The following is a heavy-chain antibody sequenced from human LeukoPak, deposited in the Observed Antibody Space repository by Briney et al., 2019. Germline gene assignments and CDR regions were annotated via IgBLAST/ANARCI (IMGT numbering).Heavy chain of an antibody. CDR1: GFTVSSNY. V-gene: IGHV3-21*04. CDR3: ARDRRLNY. CDR2: ISSSSSYI. Sequence: GGSLRLSCAASGFTVSSNYMSWVRQAPGKGLEWVSSISSSSSYIYYADSVKGRFTISRDNAKNSLYLQMNSLRAEDTAVYYCARDRRLNYWGQGTLVTVSS. D-gene: IGHD6-25*01. J-gene: IGHJ4*02.